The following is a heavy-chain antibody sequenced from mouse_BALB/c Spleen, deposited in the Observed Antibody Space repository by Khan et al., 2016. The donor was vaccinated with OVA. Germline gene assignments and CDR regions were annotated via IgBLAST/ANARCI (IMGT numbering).Heavy chain of an antibody. V-gene: IGHV1S41*01. D-gene: IGHD1-1*01. J-gene: IGHJ4*01. CDR1: GYTFTSYW. CDR3: ARSNYYGRSLYALDY. Sequence: DLVKPGASVKLSCKASGYTFTSYWINWIKQRPGQGLEWIGRLAPGSGSSDYNELFKGTATLTVDTSSSTAYIQLSSLSSGHSAVYFCARSNYYGRSLYALDYWGQGTSVTVSS. CDR2: LAPGSGSS.